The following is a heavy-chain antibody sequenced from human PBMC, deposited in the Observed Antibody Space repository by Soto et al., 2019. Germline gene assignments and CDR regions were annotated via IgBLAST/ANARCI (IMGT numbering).Heavy chain of an antibody. D-gene: IGHD3-9*01. J-gene: IGHJ4*02. V-gene: IGHV3-33*01. CDR2: IWYDGSNK. Sequence: QVQLVESGGGVVQPGRSLRLSCAASGFTFSSYGMHWVRQAPGKGLEWVAVIWYDGSNKYYADSVKGRFTISRDNSKNTLYLQMNSLRAEDTAVYYCARDQRSAGYFPHYFDYWGQGTLVTVSS. CDR3: ARDQRSAGYFPHYFDY. CDR1: GFTFSSYG.